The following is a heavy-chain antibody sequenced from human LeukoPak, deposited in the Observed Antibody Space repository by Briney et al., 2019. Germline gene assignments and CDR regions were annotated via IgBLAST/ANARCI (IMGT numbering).Heavy chain of an antibody. CDR2: IKTKTDGGTT. Sequence: GGSLRLSCAASGFTFSNAWLNWVRQAPGKGLEWVGRIKTKTDGGTTDYAAPVKGRFTISRDDSKNTVFLQMNSLKTEDTAFYYCITQYFDYWGQGTLVTVSS. D-gene: IGHD4-11*01. CDR1: GFTFSNAW. J-gene: IGHJ4*02. V-gene: IGHV3-15*01. CDR3: ITQYFDY.